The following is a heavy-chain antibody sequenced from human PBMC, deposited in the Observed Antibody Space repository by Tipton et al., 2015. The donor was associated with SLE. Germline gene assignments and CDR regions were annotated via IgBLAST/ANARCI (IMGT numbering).Heavy chain of an antibody. CDR1: GFTFSSYS. J-gene: IGHJ4*02. CDR3: ARDAGANYFDY. V-gene: IGHV3-48*04. CDR2: ISSSSSTI. Sequence: SLRLSCAASGFTFSSYSMNWVRQAPGKGLEWVSYISSSSSTIYYADSVKGRFTISRDNAKNTLYLQMNSLRAEDTAVYYCARDAGANYFDYWGQGTLVTVSS. D-gene: IGHD1-26*01.